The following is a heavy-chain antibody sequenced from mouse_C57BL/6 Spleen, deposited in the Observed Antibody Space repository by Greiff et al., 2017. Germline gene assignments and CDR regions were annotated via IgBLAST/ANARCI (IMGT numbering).Heavy chain of an antibody. CDR1: GFTFSNYW. CDR3: TGVITTVVAPFAY. CDR2: IRLKSDNYAT. V-gene: IGHV6-3*01. Sequence: EVKVEESGGGLVQPGGSMKLSCVASGFTFSNYWMNWVRQSPEQGLEWVAQIRLKSDNYATHYAESVKGRFTISRDDSKSSVYLQMNNLRAEDTGIYYCTGVITTVVAPFAYWGQGTLVTVSA. D-gene: IGHD1-1*01. J-gene: IGHJ3*01.